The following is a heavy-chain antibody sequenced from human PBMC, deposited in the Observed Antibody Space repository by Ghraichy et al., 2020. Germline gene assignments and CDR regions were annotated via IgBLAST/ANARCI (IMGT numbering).Heavy chain of an antibody. CDR3: ARHYYDFWSGYPNWFDP. V-gene: IGHV4-39*01. Sequence: SQTLSLTCTVSGGSISSSSYYWGWIRQPPGKGLEWIGSIYYSGSTYYNPSLKSRVTISVDTSKNQFSLKLSSVTAADTAVYYCARHYYDFWSGYPNWFDPWGQGTLVTVSS. CDR2: IYYSGST. CDR1: GGSISSSSYY. D-gene: IGHD3-3*01. J-gene: IGHJ5*02.